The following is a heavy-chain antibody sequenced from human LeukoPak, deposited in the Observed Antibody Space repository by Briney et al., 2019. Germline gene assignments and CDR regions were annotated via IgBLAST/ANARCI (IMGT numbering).Heavy chain of an antibody. CDR3: AREIGGGLHYFHS. CDR2: IRSKTYTGAT. V-gene: IGHV3-49*03. J-gene: IGHJ4*02. Sequence: GSLRLSCTTSGFTFGDYGMSWFRQAPGRGLEWVSFIRSKTYTGATDYAASVKGRFVISRDDSESIAYLQMNSLKTEDTGVYYCAREIGGGLHYFHSWGQGTPVTVSS. D-gene: IGHD1-26*01. CDR1: GFTFGDYG.